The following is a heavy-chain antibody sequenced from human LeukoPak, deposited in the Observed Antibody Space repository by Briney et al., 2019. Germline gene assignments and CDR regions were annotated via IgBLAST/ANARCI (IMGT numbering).Heavy chain of an antibody. CDR2: ITSKSSYK. D-gene: IGHD6-13*01. CDR1: GFTFSSYS. J-gene: IGHJ4*02. CDR3: ARDPIAAAASGGDY. Sequence: GGSLRLSCSASGFTFSSYSMNWVRQAPGKGLEWVSSITSKSSYKYYADSVKGRFTISGDNAKNSLYLQMNSLRVEDTAVYYCARDPIAAAASGGDYWGQGTLVTVSS. V-gene: IGHV3-21*01.